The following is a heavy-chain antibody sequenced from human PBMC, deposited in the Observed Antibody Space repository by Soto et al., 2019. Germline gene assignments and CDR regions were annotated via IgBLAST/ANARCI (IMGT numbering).Heavy chain of an antibody. CDR1: GYTFTSYG. V-gene: IGHV1-18*01. CDR3: ASHGYSSGWYGGSYFDY. D-gene: IGHD6-19*01. CDR2: ISAYNGNT. Sequence: QVPLVQSGAEVKKPGASVKVSCKASGYTFTSYGISWVRQAPGQGLEWMGWISAYNGNTNYAQKLQGRVTMTTDTSTSTAYMELRSLRSDDTAVYYCASHGYSSGWYGGSYFDYWGQGTLVTVSS. J-gene: IGHJ4*02.